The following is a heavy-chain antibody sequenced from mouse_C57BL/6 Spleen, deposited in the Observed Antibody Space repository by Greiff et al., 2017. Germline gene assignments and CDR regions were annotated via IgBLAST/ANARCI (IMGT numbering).Heavy chain of an antibody. CDR1: GYTFTSYW. CDR3: ARGDSYYY. CDR2: IYPGSGST. Sequence: QVQLQQPGAELVKPGASVKMSCKASGYTFTSYWITWVKQRPGQGLEWIGDIYPGSGSTNYNEKFKSKATLTVDTHSSTAYMQLSSLTSEDSAVYYCARGDSYYYWGQGTTLTVSS. V-gene: IGHV1-55*01. J-gene: IGHJ2*01.